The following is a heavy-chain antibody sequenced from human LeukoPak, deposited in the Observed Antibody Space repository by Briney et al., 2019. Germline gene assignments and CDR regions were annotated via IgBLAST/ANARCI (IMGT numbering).Heavy chain of an antibody. V-gene: IGHV1-69*13. CDR3: ARCEYSYGCYFDY. D-gene: IGHD5-18*01. CDR1: GGTFSSYA. Sequence: ASVKVSCKASGGTFSSYAISWVLQAPGQGLEWMGGIIPIFGTANYAQKFQGRVTITADESTSTAYMELSSLRSEDTAVYYCARCEYSYGCYFDYWGQGTLVTVSS. CDR2: IIPIFGTA. J-gene: IGHJ4*02.